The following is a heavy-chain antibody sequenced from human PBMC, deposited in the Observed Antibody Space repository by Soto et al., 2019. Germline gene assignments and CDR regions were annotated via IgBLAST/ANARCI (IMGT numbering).Heavy chain of an antibody. Sequence: SETLSLTCTVSGGSISSGGYYWSWIRQHPGKGLEWIGYIYYSGSTYYKPSLKNRVTISVDTSKNQFSLKLSSVTAADTAVYYCARDGATVTTYFDYWGQGTLVTVSS. CDR3: ARDGATVTTYFDY. CDR1: GGSISSGGYY. D-gene: IGHD4-17*01. V-gene: IGHV4-31*03. J-gene: IGHJ4*02. CDR2: IYYSGST.